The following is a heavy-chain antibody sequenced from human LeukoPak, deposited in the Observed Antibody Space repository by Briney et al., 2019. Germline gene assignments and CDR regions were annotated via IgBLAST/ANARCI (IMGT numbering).Heavy chain of an antibody. Sequence: SETLSLTCTVSGGSISSGSYYWSWIRQPAGTGLEWLGRTYTSGSTNYNPSLKSRVTISVDTSKNQFSLKLSSVTAADTAVYYCARESLSSSWYQNWFDPWGQGTLVTVSS. D-gene: IGHD6-13*01. CDR2: TYTSGST. CDR3: ARESLSSSWYQNWFDP. V-gene: IGHV4-61*02. J-gene: IGHJ5*02. CDR1: GGSISSGSYY.